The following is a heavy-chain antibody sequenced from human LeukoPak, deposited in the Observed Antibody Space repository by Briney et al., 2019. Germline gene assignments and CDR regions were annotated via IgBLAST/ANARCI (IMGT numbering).Heavy chain of an antibody. J-gene: IGHJ3*02. V-gene: IGHV3-74*01. CDR3: VREDSVNFPDAFDI. D-gene: IGHD5/OR15-5a*01. Sequence: GGSLRLSCAASAYTFSTYWMHWVRQAPGKGLVWVSRINSDGSSTRYADSVKGRFTISRDNTKNTLYLQMNSLRAEDTAVYYCVREDSVNFPDAFDIWGQGTMVTVSS. CDR1: AYTFSTYW. CDR2: INSDGSST.